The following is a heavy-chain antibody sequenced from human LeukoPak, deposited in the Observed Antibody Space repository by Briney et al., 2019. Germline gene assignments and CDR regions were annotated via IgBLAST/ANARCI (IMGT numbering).Heavy chain of an antibody. CDR3: ARDPAVSYDYVWGSFAGY. J-gene: IGHJ4*02. V-gene: IGHV3-48*03. Sequence: GGSLRLSCAASGFTFSSYEMNWVRQAPGKGLEWISYISSSGTTKYYADSVKGRFTISRDNAKNSLYLQINSLRAEDTAVYYCARDPAVSYDYVWGSFAGYWGQGTLVTVSS. CDR1: GFTFSSYE. D-gene: IGHD3-16*01. CDR2: ISSSGTTK.